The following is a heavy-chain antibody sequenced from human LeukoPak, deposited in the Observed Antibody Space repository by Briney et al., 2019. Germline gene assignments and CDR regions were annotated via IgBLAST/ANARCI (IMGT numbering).Heavy chain of an antibody. CDR1: GFTFSSYA. V-gene: IGHV3-23*01. CDR3: AKGRDNWIYVFLFY. J-gene: IGHJ4*02. D-gene: IGHD1-7*01. CDR2: NICRGGST. Sequence: PGGSLRLSCAASGFTFSSYAMSWVCQAPRKGLGRVLANICRGGSTYYTDSVKGRVTISRDNSKNTLYLKMNSLTAEDTAVYYCAKGRDNWIYVFLFYWGQGTLVTVSS.